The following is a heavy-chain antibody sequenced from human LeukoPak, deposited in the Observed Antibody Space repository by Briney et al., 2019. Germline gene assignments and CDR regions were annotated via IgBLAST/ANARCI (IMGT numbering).Heavy chain of an antibody. Sequence: SETLSLTCTVSGYSISTGYYWDWIRQPPGKGLEWIETFYHGGSTYYNPSLKSRVTISVDTSKNQFSLKLSSVTAADTAVYYCARTTEGGYTYDYFYYYYMDVWGKGTTVTISS. V-gene: IGHV4-38-2*02. D-gene: IGHD5-18*01. CDR2: FYHGGST. J-gene: IGHJ6*03. CDR3: ARTTEGGYTYDYFYYYYMDV. CDR1: GYSISTGYY.